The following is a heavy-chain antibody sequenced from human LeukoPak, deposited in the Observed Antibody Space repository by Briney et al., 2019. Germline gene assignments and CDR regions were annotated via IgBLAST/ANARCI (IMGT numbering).Heavy chain of an antibody. J-gene: IGHJ6*04. Sequence: WASVKVSCKASGGTFSSYAISWVRQAPGQGLEWMGGIIPIFGTANYAQKFQGRVTITTDESTSTAYMELSSLRSEDTAVYYCAGGYSYGMLDVWGKGTTVTVSS. D-gene: IGHD5-18*01. CDR3: AGGYSYGMLDV. V-gene: IGHV1-69*05. CDR1: GGTFSSYA. CDR2: IIPIFGTA.